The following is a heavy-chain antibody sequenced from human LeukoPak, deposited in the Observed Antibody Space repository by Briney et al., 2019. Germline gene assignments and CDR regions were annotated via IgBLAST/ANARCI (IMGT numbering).Heavy chain of an antibody. J-gene: IGHJ6*03. Sequence: SGTLSLTCAVYGGSFSGYYWSWIRQPPGKGLEWIGEINHSGSTNYNPSLKSRVTISVDTSKNQFSLKLSSVTAADTAVYYCATSYSSGWYAGYYYYMDVWGKGTTVTVSS. CDR3: ATSYSSGWYAGYYYYMDV. CDR2: INHSGST. V-gene: IGHV4-34*01. D-gene: IGHD6-19*01. CDR1: GGSFSGYY.